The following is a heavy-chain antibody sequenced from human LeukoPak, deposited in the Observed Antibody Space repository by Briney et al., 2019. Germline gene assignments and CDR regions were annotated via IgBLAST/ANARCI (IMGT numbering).Heavy chain of an antibody. CDR1: GYTFTSYG. D-gene: IGHD3-10*01. CDR3: ARDPPRITMVRGGGDY. V-gene: IGHV1-18*01. Sequence: ASVKVSCKASGYTFTSYGISWVRQAPGQGLEWMGWISAYNGNTNYAQKLQGRVTMTTDTSTSTAYMGLRSLRSDDTAVYYCARDPPRITMVRGGGDYWGQGTLVTVSS. J-gene: IGHJ4*02. CDR2: ISAYNGNT.